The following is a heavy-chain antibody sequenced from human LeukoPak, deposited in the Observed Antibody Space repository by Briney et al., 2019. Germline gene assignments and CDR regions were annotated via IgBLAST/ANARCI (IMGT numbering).Heavy chain of an antibody. J-gene: IGHJ6*02. Sequence: GGSLRLSCAASGFTLSSNWMHWVRQAPGKGLVWVSRINNDGSSTSYADSVKGRFTISRDNAKDTLFLQMNSLRAEDTAVYYCARVDSGSYYYYYGMDVWGQGTTVTVSS. CDR1: GFTLSSNW. CDR2: INNDGSST. V-gene: IGHV3-74*01. CDR3: ARVDSGSYYYYYGMDV. D-gene: IGHD1-26*01.